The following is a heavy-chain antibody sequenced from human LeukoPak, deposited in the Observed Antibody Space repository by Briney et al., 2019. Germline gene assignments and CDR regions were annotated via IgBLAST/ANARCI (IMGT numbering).Heavy chain of an antibody. V-gene: IGHV3-23*01. D-gene: IGHD1-1*01. CDR2: ISARGDST. Sequence: GGSLRLSCAASGFTFSIYAMSWVRQAPGKGLEWVSVISARGDSTYYADSVKGRFTISRDNSKNTLYLQMNSLRAEDTAVYYCAKDLSNWNDVTTPDYWGQGTLVTVSS. J-gene: IGHJ4*02. CDR3: AKDLSNWNDVTTPDY. CDR1: GFTFSIYA.